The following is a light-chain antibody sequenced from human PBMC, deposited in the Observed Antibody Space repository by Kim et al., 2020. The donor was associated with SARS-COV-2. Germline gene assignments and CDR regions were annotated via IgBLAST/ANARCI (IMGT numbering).Light chain of an antibody. V-gene: IGLV1-47*01. J-gene: IGLJ1*01. CDR3: ASWDDSLNAYV. CDR1: SSNIGNNW. CDR2: RNN. Sequence: GQRVTISCSGSSSNIGNNWVNWFQQLPGAAPKLLICRNNQRPSGVPDRFSGSKSGASASLAISGLRSEDEADYYCASWDDSLNAYVFGTGTEVTVL.